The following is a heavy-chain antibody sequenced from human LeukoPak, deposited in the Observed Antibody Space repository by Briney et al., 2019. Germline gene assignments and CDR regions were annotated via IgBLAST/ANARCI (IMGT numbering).Heavy chain of an antibody. D-gene: IGHD5-18*01. Sequence: GGSLRLSCAASGFTFSSYSMTWVRQAPGRGLEWISYISDSGATKHYADSVRGRFTISRDNAKNSLYLQMDSLRDEDTAVYYCARTPRGYSYGYGFDYWGQGILVTVYS. J-gene: IGHJ4*02. V-gene: IGHV3-48*02. CDR3: ARTPRGYSYGYGFDY. CDR2: ISDSGATK. CDR1: GFTFSSYS.